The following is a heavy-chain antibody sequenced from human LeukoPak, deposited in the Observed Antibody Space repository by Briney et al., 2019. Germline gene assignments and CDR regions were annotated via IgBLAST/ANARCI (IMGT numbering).Heavy chain of an antibody. Sequence: GGSLRLSCAASGFTFRTSGMHWVRQAPGKGLEWVAFIQYHGRDKYYADSVKGRFTISRDNSKNTLYMEVNSLRAEDTAVYYCAREGGRTVAGTFDNWGQGTLVTVSS. J-gene: IGHJ4*02. CDR1: GFTFRTSG. D-gene: IGHD6-19*01. V-gene: IGHV3-30*02. CDR3: AREGGRTVAGTFDN. CDR2: IQYHGRDK.